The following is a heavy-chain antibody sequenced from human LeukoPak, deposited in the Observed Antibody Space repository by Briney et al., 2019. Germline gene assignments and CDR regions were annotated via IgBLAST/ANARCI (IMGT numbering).Heavy chain of an antibody. V-gene: IGHV3-21*01. CDR1: GFTFSSYS. CDR3: ASGCSSTSCYVWRLYSYYYGMDV. D-gene: IGHD2-2*01. Sequence: GGSLRLSCAASGFTFSSYSMNWVRQAPGKGLEWVSSISSSSSYIYYADSVKGRFTISRDNAKNSLYLQMNSLRAEDTAVYYCASGCSSTSCYVWRLYSYYYGMDVWGEGTTVTLSS. CDR2: ISSSSSYI. J-gene: IGHJ6*04.